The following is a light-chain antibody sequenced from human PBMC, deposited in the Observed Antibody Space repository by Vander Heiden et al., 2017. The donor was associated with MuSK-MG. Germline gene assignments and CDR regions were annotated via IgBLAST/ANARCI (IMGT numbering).Light chain of an antibody. J-gene: IGKJ5*01. CDR3: QQCYSTPIT. Sequence: DIQMPQSPSSLSASLGDRVTITCPASQRISSYLNWYQQQPANAPKLLIISASSFHSGVASRFSGRGYGTAFTRTIGSLLPEHFATYYCQQCYSTPITFGQGTRLEIK. V-gene: IGKV1-39*01. CDR1: QRISSY. CDR2: SAS.